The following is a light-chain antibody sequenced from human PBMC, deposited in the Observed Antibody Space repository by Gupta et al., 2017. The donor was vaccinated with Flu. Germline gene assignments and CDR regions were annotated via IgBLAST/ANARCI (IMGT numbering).Light chain of an antibody. Sequence: SSLSSSVGDRVTITCRASQSISSYLNWYQQKPGKAPKLLIDAASSLQSGVPSRCSGSGSGTDFTLTISSLQPEGFATYYCQQSYSTPRLTFGGGTKVEIK. CDR2: AAS. V-gene: IGKV1-39*01. J-gene: IGKJ4*01. CDR1: QSISSY. CDR3: QQSYSTPRLT.